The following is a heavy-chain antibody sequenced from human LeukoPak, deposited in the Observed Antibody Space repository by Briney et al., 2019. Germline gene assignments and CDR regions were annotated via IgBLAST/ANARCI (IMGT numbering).Heavy chain of an antibody. Sequence: PGGSLRLSCAASGFTFSSYWMSWVRQAPGKGLEWVANIKQDGSEKYYVDSVKGRFTISRDNAKNSLYLQMNSLRAEDTAVYYCTRDVFGYSYGYVDYWGQRTLVTVSS. CDR1: GFTFSSYW. V-gene: IGHV3-7*01. J-gene: IGHJ4*02. CDR2: IKQDGSEK. CDR3: TRDVFGYSYGYVDY. D-gene: IGHD5-18*01.